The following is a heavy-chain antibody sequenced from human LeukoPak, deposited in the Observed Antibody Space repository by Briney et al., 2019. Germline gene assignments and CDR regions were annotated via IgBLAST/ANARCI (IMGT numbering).Heavy chain of an antibody. CDR2: VFYSGST. CDR1: GGSISSYY. D-gene: IGHD4-23*01. CDR3: ARHTTVVPPHYFDY. Sequence: KSSETLSLTCTVSGGSISSYYWSWIRQPPGKGLEWIGYVFYSGSTNYNPSLKSRVTMSLGTSKNQISLKLSSVTAADTAMYYCARHTTVVPPHYFDYWGQGTLVTVSS. V-gene: IGHV4-59*08. J-gene: IGHJ4*02.